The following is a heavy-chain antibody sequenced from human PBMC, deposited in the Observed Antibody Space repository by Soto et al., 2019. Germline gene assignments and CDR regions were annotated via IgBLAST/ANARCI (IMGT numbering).Heavy chain of an antibody. CDR1: GFTFSSYA. CDR3: AKDRSPTMIVVVIRYYFDY. V-gene: IGHV3-23*01. D-gene: IGHD3-22*01. J-gene: IGHJ4*02. Sequence: EVQLLESGGGLVQPGGSLRLSCAASGFTFSSYAMSWVRQAPGKGLEWVSAISGSGGSTYYADSVKGRFTISRDNSKNTLYLQMNSLRAEDTAVYYCAKDRSPTMIVVVIRYYFDYWGQGTLVTVSS. CDR2: ISGSGGST.